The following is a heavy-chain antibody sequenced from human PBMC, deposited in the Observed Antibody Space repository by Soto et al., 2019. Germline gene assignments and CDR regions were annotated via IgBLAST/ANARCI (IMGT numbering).Heavy chain of an antibody. CDR1: GFTFGSFG. CDR2: ISPYDGSEK. J-gene: IGHJ6*03. CDR3: AKVPLYYCYYFMDV. V-gene: IGHV3-30*18. Sequence: QVQLVESGGGVVQSEKSLRLSCAASGFTFGSFGMHWVRQAPGKGLEWVAVISPYDGSEKYYADSVKGRFTISRDNSKDILDLQMNSLRPNDTAVYYCAKVPLYYCYYFMDVWGKGTTVTVSS.